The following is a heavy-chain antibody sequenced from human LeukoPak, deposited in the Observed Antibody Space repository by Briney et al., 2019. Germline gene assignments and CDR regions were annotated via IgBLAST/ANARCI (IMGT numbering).Heavy chain of an antibody. CDR1: GFTVSSNY. CDR2: ISSSSSYI. D-gene: IGHD6-13*01. Sequence: GGSLRLSCAASGFTVSSNYMSWVRQAPGKGLEWVSSISSSSSYIYYADSVKGRFTISRDNAKNSLYLQMNSLRAEDTAVYYCARDRAAGPRRTHFDYWGQGTLVTVSS. J-gene: IGHJ4*02. V-gene: IGHV3-21*01. CDR3: ARDRAAGPRRTHFDY.